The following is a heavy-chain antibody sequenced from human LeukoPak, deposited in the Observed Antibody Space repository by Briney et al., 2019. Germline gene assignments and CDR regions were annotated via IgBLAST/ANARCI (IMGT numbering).Heavy chain of an antibody. J-gene: IGHJ6*02. Sequence: GGSLRLSCAASGFTFSNYGLSWVRQAPGKGLEWVSAISGGGSATYYAASVKGRFTISRDNSKNTLFLQMNTLRVDDTAVYYCAGGAGVYYYGMDVWGQGTSVTVSS. V-gene: IGHV3-23*01. CDR3: AGGAGVYYYGMDV. CDR1: GFTFSNYG. CDR2: ISGGGSAT.